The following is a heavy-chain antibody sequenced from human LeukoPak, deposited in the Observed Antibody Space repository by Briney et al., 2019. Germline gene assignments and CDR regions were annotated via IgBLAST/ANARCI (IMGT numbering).Heavy chain of an antibody. CDR3: ASGYSSSWYHAFDI. J-gene: IGHJ3*02. CDR2: IIPIFGTA. V-gene: IGHV1-69*13. Sequence: ASVKVSCKASGGTFSSYAISWVRQAPGQGLEVMGGIIPIFGTANYAQKLQGRDTITAHESTSTAYMELSSLRSEDTAVYYCASGYSSSWYHAFDIWGQGTMVTVSS. D-gene: IGHD6-13*01. CDR1: GGTFSSYA.